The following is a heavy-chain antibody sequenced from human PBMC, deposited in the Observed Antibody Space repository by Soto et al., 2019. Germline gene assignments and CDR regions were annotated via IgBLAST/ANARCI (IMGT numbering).Heavy chain of an antibody. CDR3: AKTSKNWNSHFDY. CDR1: GFTFSSYA. J-gene: IGHJ4*02. D-gene: IGHD1-7*01. Sequence: EVQLLESGGGLVQPGGSLRLSCAASGFTFSSYAMSWVRQAPGKGLEWVSAISCSGGSTYYADSVKGRFTISRDNSKNTLYLQMNSLRAEDTAVYYCAKTSKNWNSHFDYWGQGTLVTVSS. V-gene: IGHV3-23*01. CDR2: ISCSGGST.